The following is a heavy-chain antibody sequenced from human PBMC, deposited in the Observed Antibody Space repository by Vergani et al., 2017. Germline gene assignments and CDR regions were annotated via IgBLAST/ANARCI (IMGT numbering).Heavy chain of an antibody. D-gene: IGHD3-22*01. J-gene: IGHJ5*02. CDR3: ARDQNVMIGADWFDP. CDR2: IKQDGSEK. Sequence: EVQLVESGGGLVQPGGSLRLSCAASGFIFRSYWMSWVRQAPGKGLEWVANIKQDGSEKYYVDSVKGRFTISRDNAKNSLYLQMNSLRAEDTAVYYCARDQNVMIGADWFDPWGQGTLVTVSS. V-gene: IGHV3-7*01. CDR1: GFIFRSYW.